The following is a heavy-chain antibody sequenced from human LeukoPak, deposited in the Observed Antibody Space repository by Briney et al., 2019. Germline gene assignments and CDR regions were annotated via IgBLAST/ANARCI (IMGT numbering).Heavy chain of an antibody. Sequence: GGSLRLSCAASGFTYSSYSMNWVRQAPGKGLEWVSSISSSSSYIYYADSVKGRFTISRDNAKNSLYLQMNSLRAEDTAVYYCARVEVVVVPAATYNWFDPWGQGTLVTVSP. CDR1: GFTYSSYS. CDR2: ISSSSSYI. CDR3: ARVEVVVVPAATYNWFDP. J-gene: IGHJ5*02. D-gene: IGHD2-2*01. V-gene: IGHV3-21*01.